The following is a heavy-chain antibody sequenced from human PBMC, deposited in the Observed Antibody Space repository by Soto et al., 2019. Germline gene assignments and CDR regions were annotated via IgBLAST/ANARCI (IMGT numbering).Heavy chain of an antibody. CDR3: ARDRYGQFELSWFDP. V-gene: IGHV3-33*01. J-gene: IGHJ5*02. Sequence: GSLRFSCEASGFTFSSYGMHWVRQSPGKGLEWVAVIWYDGSNKYYADSVKGRFTISRDNSKNTLYLQMNSLRAEDTAVYYCARDRYGQFELSWFDPWGQGTLVTVSS. D-gene: IGHD3-16*02. CDR1: GFTFSSYG. CDR2: IWYDGSNK.